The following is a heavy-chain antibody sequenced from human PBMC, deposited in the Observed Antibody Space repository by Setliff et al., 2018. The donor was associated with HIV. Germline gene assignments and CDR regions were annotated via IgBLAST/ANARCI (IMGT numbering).Heavy chain of an antibody. V-gene: IGHV3-7*03. J-gene: IGHJ4*02. CDR3: ARDVAVAATEF. CDR1: GFTFSNYW. CDR2: INQDGSEK. D-gene: IGHD6-19*01. Sequence: GGSLRLSCAASGFTFSNYWMSWVRQAPGKGLEWVAHINQDGSEKNHVDSVKGRFTISRDNARNLVYLQMNSLKGDDTAVYYCARDVAVAATEFWGQGIQVTVSS.